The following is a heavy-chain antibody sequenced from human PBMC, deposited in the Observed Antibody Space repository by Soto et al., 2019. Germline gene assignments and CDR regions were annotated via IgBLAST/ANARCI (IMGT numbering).Heavy chain of an antibody. CDR1: GFTFSTYA. Sequence: EVQLLDSGGGLVQPGGSLRLSCAASGFTFSTYAMSWVRQAPGKGLEWVSTITGSGSSTYYADSVKGRFTISRDNSKNTLSLEMNSLRAEDTAVYYCAKELYVGYGGVDYWGQGTLVTVSS. D-gene: IGHD5-12*01. CDR2: ITGSGSST. V-gene: IGHV3-23*01. CDR3: AKELYVGYGGVDY. J-gene: IGHJ4*02.